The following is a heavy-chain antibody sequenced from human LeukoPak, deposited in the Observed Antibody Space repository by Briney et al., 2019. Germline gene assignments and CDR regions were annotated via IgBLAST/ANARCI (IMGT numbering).Heavy chain of an antibody. CDR3: ARETRYGSTWYYDH. J-gene: IGHJ4*02. CDR2: INPNSGGT. CDR1: GYTFTSYG. Sequence: ASVKVSCKASGYTFTSYGIIWVRQAPGQGLEWMGRINPNSGGTNYAQKFQGRVTMTRDTSISTAYMELRSLRSDDTAVFYCARETRYGSTWYYDHWGQGTLVTVAS. V-gene: IGHV1-2*06. D-gene: IGHD6-13*01.